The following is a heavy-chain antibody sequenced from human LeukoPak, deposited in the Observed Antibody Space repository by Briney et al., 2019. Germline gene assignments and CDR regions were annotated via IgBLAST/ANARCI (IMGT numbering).Heavy chain of an antibody. Sequence: PVNVSCQASGGTFSSYAISWVRQATGQGLEWMGGIIPIFGTANYAQKFQGRVTITADESTSTAYMELSSLRSEDTAVYYCARGAWGYCSGGSCYYNWFDPWGQGTLVTVSS. CDR2: IIPIFGTA. CDR1: GGTFSSYA. CDR3: ARGAWGYCSGGSCYYNWFDP. V-gene: IGHV1-69*13. J-gene: IGHJ5*02. D-gene: IGHD2-15*01.